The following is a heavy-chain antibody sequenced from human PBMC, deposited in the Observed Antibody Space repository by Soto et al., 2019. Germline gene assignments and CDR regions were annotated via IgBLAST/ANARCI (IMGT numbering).Heavy chain of an antibody. CDR3: TKVGGLYDFWSGPLHFDL. J-gene: IGHJ4*02. D-gene: IGHD3-3*01. V-gene: IGHV3-9*01. CDR2: ISWNSDSI. Sequence: ESGGGFVQPGRSLRLSCAGSVFIFDVFAIHWVRQAPGKGLEWVSGISWNSDSIGYADSVKGRFTISRDNAKNSLYLQMNSLRVEDTALYYCTKVGGLYDFWSGPLHFDLWGQGTLVTVSS. CDR1: VFIFDVFA.